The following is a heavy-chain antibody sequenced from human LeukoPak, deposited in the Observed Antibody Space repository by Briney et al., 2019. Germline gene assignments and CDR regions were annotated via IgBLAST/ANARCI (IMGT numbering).Heavy chain of an antibody. CDR1: GFAFSSQA. CDR3: AKDARRTSGWYFFDY. Sequence: GGSLRLSCAASGFAFSSQAMGWVRQAPGKGLEWVSVISDSGDITYYADSVKGRFTISRDNSNNTLYLQMISLRAGDTAVYYCAKDARRTSGWYFFDYWGQGTLVTVSS. V-gene: IGHV3-23*01. D-gene: IGHD6-19*01. CDR2: ISDSGDIT. J-gene: IGHJ4*02.